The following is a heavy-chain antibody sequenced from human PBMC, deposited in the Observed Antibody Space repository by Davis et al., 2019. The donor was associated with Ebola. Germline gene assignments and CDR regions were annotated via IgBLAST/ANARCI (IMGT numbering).Heavy chain of an antibody. CDR2: ISYDGSNK. D-gene: IGHD2-15*01. CDR1: GFTFSSYA. J-gene: IGHJ4*02. V-gene: IGHV3-30-3*01. CDR3: AIPDCSGVDCYSVYIKN. Sequence: GESLKISCAASGFTFSSYAMHWVRQAPGKGLEWVAVISYDGSNKYYADSVKGRFTISRDNSKNTLYLQMNSLRAEDTAVYYCAIPDCSGVDCYSVYIKNWGQGTLVTVSS.